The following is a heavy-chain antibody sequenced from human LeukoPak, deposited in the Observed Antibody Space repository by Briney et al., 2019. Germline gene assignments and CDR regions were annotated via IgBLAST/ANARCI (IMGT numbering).Heavy chain of an antibody. D-gene: IGHD3-10*01. CDR2: IYSGGST. J-gene: IGHJ4*02. Sequence: GGSLRLSCVASGFTVSSNYMSWVRQAPGKGLEWVSVIYSGGSTYYADSVKGRFTISRDNSKNTLYLQMNSLRAEDTAVYYCARVDYGSGNDYFDYWGQGTLVTVSS. V-gene: IGHV3-53*01. CDR3: ARVDYGSGNDYFDY. CDR1: GFTVSSNY.